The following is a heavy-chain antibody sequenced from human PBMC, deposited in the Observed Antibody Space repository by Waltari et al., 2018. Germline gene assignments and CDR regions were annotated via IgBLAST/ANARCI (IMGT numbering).Heavy chain of an antibody. CDR3: ASWYYYGSGSIDY. CDR2: IYTSGST. J-gene: IGHJ4*02. V-gene: IGHV4-4*09. CDR1: GGSISSYY. D-gene: IGHD3-10*01. Sequence: QVQLQESGPGLVKPSETLSLTCPVSGGSISSYYWSWIRQPPGKGLEWIGYIYTSGSTNYNPSLKSRVTISVDTSKNQFSLKLSSVTAADTAVYYCASWYYYGSGSIDYWGQGTLVTVSS.